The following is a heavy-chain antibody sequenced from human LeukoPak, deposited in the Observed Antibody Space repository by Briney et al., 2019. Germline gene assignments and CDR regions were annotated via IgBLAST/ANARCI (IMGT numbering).Heavy chain of an antibody. CDR3: ARDLSSSWSNL. J-gene: IGHJ4*02. D-gene: IGHD6-13*01. Sequence: SVTVSCTASGYTFTSYGISWVRQAPGQGLEWMGGIIPIFGTANYAQKFQGRVTITADESTSTAYMELSSLRSEDTAVYYCARDLSSSWSNLWGQGTLVTVSS. V-gene: IGHV1-69*13. CDR2: IIPIFGTA. CDR1: GYTFTSYG.